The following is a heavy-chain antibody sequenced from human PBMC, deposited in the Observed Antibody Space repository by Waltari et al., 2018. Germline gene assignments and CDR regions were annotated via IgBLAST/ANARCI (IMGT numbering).Heavy chain of an antibody. CDR2: VDYSGST. D-gene: IGHD3-10*01. J-gene: IGHJ5*02. V-gene: IGHV4-59*11. CDR1: GTSISRHY. Sequence: QVQLQESGPGLVKPSETLSLTCSVSGTSISRHYWSWLRQPPGRGLEWIGYVDYSGSTKYKPTLKSRLAISVDISNNQVALKLTSVTAADTAVYFCAREGRNYYGSVTFENWFDPWGQGILVTVSS. CDR3: AREGRNYYGSVTFENWFDP.